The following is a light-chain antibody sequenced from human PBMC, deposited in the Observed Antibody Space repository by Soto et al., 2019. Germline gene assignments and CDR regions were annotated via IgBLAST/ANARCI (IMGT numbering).Light chain of an antibody. CDR1: QNLAYY. V-gene: IGKV3-11*01. Sequence: EIVLTHSPATLSLSPRESATLSCRASQNLAYYLHWYQQKPGQSPRLVIYDTFNRATGVPVRFRGVGAGTDFTLSISDLEPEDFAXXXXXXXXXXXXTXGXGTKVDIK. J-gene: IGKJ4*01. CDR3: XXXXXXXXT. CDR2: DTF.